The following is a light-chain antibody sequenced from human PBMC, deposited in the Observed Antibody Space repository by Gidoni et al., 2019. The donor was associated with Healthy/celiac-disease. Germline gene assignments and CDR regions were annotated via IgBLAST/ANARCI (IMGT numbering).Light chain of an antibody. Sequence: EIVLTQSPGGLSLSPGEGATFFCRASQSVSSSYLGWYQQKPGQAPRLLIYGASSRATGIPDRFSGSGSGTDFTLTIRRLGPEDLAVYYCQQYGSSTLTFGGGTKVESK. J-gene: IGKJ4*01. CDR1: QSVSSSY. CDR2: GAS. CDR3: QQYGSSTLT. V-gene: IGKV3-20*01.